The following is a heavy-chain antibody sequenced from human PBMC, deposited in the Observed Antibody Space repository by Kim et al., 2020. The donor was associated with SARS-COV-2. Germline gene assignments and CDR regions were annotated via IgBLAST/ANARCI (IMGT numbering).Heavy chain of an antibody. V-gene: IGHV3-48*03. CDR3: AKGGASFYYGIDV. CDR1: GFSFRYHE. Sequence: GGSLRLSCAASGFSFRYHEMNWVRQAPGKGLEWVSYISSPGNTIYYADSVKGRFTVSRDNARSSLYLQMDSLRAEDTAIYYCAKGGASFYYGIDVWGQGT. J-gene: IGHJ6*02. CDR2: ISSPGNTI.